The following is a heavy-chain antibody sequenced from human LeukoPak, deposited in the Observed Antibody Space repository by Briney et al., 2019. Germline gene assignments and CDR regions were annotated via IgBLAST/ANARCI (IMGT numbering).Heavy chain of an antibody. Sequence: PGGSLRLSCAASGFTFSSYAMSWVRQAPGMGLEWVSAISGSGGSTYYADSVKGRFTISRDNSKNTLYLQMNSLRAEDTAVYYCAKTIRFLEWLSPYYFDYWGQGTLVTVSS. D-gene: IGHD3-3*01. J-gene: IGHJ4*02. V-gene: IGHV3-23*01. CDR1: GFTFSSYA. CDR2: ISGSGGST. CDR3: AKTIRFLEWLSPYYFDY.